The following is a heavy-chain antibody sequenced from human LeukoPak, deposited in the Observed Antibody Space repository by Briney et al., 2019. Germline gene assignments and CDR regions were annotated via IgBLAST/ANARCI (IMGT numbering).Heavy chain of an antibody. J-gene: IGHJ4*02. CDR3: ARDWRAAAGTPLDY. CDR2: TYYRTKWYN. CDR1: GDSVSSSRAG. Sequence: SQTLSLTCAISGDSVSSSRAGWNWIRQSPSRGLEWLGRTYYRTKWYNDYAVSVKSRITIVADASKNKVSVHLNSVTPEDTAVYYCARDWRAAAGTPLDYRGQGTLVTVSS. V-gene: IGHV6-1*01. D-gene: IGHD6-13*01.